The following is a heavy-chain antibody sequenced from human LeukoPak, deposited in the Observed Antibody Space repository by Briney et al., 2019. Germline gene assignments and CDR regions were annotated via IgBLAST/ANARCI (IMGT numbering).Heavy chain of an antibody. V-gene: IGHV4-34*01. CDR2: INHSGST. Sequence: SETLSLTCAVYGGSFSGYYWSWIRQPPGKGLEWIGEINHSGSTNYNPSLKSRVTISVDTSKNQFSLKLSSVTAADTAVYYCARVAPKRPVDCWGQGTLVTVSS. CDR1: GGSFSGYY. J-gene: IGHJ4*02. CDR3: ARVAPKRPVDC.